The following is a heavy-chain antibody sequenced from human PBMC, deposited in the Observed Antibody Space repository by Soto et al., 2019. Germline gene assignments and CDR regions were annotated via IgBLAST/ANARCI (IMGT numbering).Heavy chain of an antibody. CDR3: AKGESHDSSGYPWDAFDI. Sequence: PGGSLRLSCAASGFTFSSYGMHWVRQAPGKGLEWVAVISYDGGNKYYADSVKGRFTISRDNSKNTLYLQMNSLRAEDTAVYYCAKGESHDSSGYPWDAFDIWGQGTMVTVSS. CDR2: ISYDGGNK. D-gene: IGHD3-22*01. CDR1: GFTFSSYG. J-gene: IGHJ3*02. V-gene: IGHV3-30*18.